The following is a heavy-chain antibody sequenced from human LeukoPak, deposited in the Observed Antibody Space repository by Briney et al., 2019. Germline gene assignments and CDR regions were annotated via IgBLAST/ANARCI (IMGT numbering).Heavy chain of an antibody. J-gene: IGHJ6*03. CDR3: ARGYYYGSGSYGYYYYYMDV. Sequence: PSETLSLTCAVYGGSFSGHYWSWIRQPPGKGLEWIGEINHSGSTNYNPSLKSRVTISIDTSKNQFSLKLSSVTAADTAVYYCARGYYYGSGSYGYYYYYMDVWGKGTTVTVSS. V-gene: IGHV4-34*01. D-gene: IGHD3-10*01. CDR1: GGSFSGHY. CDR2: INHSGST.